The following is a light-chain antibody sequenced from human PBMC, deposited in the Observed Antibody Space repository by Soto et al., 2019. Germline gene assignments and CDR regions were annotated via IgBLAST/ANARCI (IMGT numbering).Light chain of an antibody. J-gene: IGLJ1*01. CDR2: EGS. Sequence: QSVLTQPASVSGSPGQSITISCTGTSSDVGSYNLVSWYQQHPGKAPKLMIYEGSKRPSGVSNRFSGSKSGNTASLTIYGLQADDEADYYCCSYAGSSTFVFGTVTKVTVL. CDR3: CSYAGSSTFV. CDR1: SSDVGSYNL. V-gene: IGLV2-23*01.